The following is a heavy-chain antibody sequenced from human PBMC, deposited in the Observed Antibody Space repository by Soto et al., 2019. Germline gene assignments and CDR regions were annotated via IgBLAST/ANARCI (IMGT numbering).Heavy chain of an antibody. D-gene: IGHD3-16*01. J-gene: IGHJ4*02. CDR3: ARRGLGAQFDY. V-gene: IGHV5-51*01. CDR1: GYSFTSYW. Sequence: ASVKVSGKGSGYSFTSYWIGWVRQMPGKGLEWMGIIYPGDSDTRYSPSFQGQVTISADKSISTAYLQWSSLKASDTAMYYCARRGLGAQFDYWGQGTLVTVSS. CDR2: IYPGDSDT.